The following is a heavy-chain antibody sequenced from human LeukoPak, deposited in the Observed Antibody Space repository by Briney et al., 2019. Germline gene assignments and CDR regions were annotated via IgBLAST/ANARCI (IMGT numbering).Heavy chain of an antibody. D-gene: IGHD6-13*01. CDR3: ARGVGGGSSWYNF. J-gene: IGHJ4*02. CDR2: INPSGGST. V-gene: IGHV1-46*01. Sequence: ASVKVSCKASEYTFTAYYMHWVRQAPGQGLEWMGMINPSGGSTSYAQKFQGRVTITADESTSTAYMELSSLRSEDTAVYYCARGVGGGSSWYNFWGQGSLVTVSS. CDR1: EYTFTAYY.